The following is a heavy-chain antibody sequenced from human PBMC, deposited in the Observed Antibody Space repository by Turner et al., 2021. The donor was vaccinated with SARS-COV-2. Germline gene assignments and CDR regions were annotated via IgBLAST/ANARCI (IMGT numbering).Heavy chain of an antibody. D-gene: IGHD6-13*01. J-gene: IGHJ4*02. V-gene: IGHV3-53*04. CDR1: GFTVSSNF. CDR3: ASSSGYSGSWYLKH. Sequence: EVQLVESGGGLVQPGGSLRLSCAASGFTVSSNFMSWVRQAPGKGLEWVSLIYSGGSTYYADSVKGRFTISRHNSKNTLYLQMNSLRAEDTAVYYCASSSGYSGSWYLKHWGQGTLVTVSS. CDR2: IYSGGST.